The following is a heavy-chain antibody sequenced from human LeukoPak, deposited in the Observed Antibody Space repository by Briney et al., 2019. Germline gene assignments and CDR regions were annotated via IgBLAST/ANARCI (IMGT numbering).Heavy chain of an antibody. CDR3: AKDRGYGRYYYDSSGYITFTGFDY. Sequence: GGSLRLSCAASGLTFSDFWMHWVRQPPGKGLVWVALVKGDGRTTIYADSVKGRFTISRDNAKNSLYLQMNSLRAEDTALYYCAKDRGYGRYYYDSSGYITFTGFDYWGQGTLVTVSS. CDR2: VKGDGRTT. V-gene: IGHV3-74*01. D-gene: IGHD3-22*01. J-gene: IGHJ4*02. CDR1: GLTFSDFW.